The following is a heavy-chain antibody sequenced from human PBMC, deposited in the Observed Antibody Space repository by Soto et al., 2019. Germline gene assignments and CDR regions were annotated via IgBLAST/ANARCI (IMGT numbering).Heavy chain of an antibody. CDR1: GYSFTVYG. J-gene: IGHJ5*02. Sequence: QVRLVQSGAEVKRPGASVKVSCKTYGYSFTVYGISWVRQAPGQGLEWMGWMSTSTGDTNYARKFRGRVTMTTDISASTASMELRSLTSDDTAVYYCARDPGGATGFDPWGQGTPVIVST. CDR2: MSTSTGDT. D-gene: IGHD3-10*01. CDR3: ARDPGGATGFDP. V-gene: IGHV1-18*01.